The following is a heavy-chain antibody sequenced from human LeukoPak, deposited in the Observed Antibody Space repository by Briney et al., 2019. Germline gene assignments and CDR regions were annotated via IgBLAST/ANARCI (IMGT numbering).Heavy chain of an antibody. CDR2: IKSKTDGGTT. V-gene: IGHV3-15*01. CDR1: GFTFSNAW. D-gene: IGHD1-26*01. Sequence: PGGSLRLSCAASGFTFSNAWMSWVRQAPGKGLEWVGRIKSKTDGGTTDYAAPVKGRFTISRDDSKNTLYLQMNSLKTEDTAVYYCTPRYSGSYSGAFDIWGQGTMVTVSS. CDR3: TPRYSGSYSGAFDI. J-gene: IGHJ3*02.